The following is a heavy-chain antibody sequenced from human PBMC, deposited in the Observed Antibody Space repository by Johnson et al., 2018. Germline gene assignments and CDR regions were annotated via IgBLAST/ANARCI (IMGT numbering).Heavy chain of an antibody. Sequence: QVQLQQWGAGLLKPSETLSLTCAVYGGSFSGYCWNWIRQPPGKGLEWVGEINHRGSTNYNPSLKSRVTISVDTSKNQFSRKLRSVTAADTAVYYCAGGPMVRGGPAQSRNWGQGILVTVSS. V-gene: IGHV4-34*01. CDR1: GGSFSGYC. D-gene: IGHD3-10*01. CDR2: INHRGST. CDR3: AGGPMVRGGPAQSRN. J-gene: IGHJ4*02.